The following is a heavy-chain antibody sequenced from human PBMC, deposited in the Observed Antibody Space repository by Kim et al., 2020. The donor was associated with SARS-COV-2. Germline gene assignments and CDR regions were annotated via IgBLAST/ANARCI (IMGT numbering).Heavy chain of an antibody. D-gene: IGHD6-25*01. V-gene: IGHV3-7*03. CDR3: ARGAARLT. CDR2: GSEK. Sequence: GSEKYDVESVKGRFTISRDNAKNSLYRQRNSLRAEDTAVYYCARGAARLTWGQGTLVTVSS. J-gene: IGHJ5*02.